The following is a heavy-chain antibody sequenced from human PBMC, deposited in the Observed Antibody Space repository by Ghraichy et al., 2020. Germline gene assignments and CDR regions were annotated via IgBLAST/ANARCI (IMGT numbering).Heavy chain of an antibody. CDR2: IIPIFGTA. J-gene: IGHJ4*02. V-gene: IGHV1-69*13. D-gene: IGHD3-3*01. Sequence: SVKVSCKASGGTFSSYAISWVRQAPGQGLEWMGGIIPIFGTANYAQKFQGRVTITADESTSTAYMELSSLRSEDTAVYYCAREGVRENFWSGYYTYWGQGTLVTVSS. CDR3: AREGVRENFWSGYYTY. CDR1: GGTFSSYA.